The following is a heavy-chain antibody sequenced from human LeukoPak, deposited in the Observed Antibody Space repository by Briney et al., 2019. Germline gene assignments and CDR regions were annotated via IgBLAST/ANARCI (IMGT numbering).Heavy chain of an antibody. J-gene: IGHJ4*02. CDR2: INQGGSDK. V-gene: IGHV3-7*01. CDR1: GFTFSGHW. Sequence: GGSLRLSCAASGFTFSGHWMSWVRQAPGKGLEWVANINQGGSDKYYVDSVKGRFTISRDNTNNLLYLQMNSLRGEDTAVYYCTRDRSRAEDDWGQGTLVTVSS. D-gene: IGHD1-14*01. CDR3: TRDRSRAEDD.